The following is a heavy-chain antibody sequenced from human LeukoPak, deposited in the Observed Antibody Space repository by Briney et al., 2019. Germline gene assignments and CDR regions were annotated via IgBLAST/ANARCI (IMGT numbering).Heavy chain of an antibody. CDR3: ARSGLRSGGDAFDI. CDR1: GGSFSGYY. V-gene: IGHV4-34*01. Sequence: SETLSLTCAIYGGSFSGYYWSWIRQPPGKGLEWIGEINHSGSTNYNPSLKSRVTISVDTSKNQFSLKLSSVTAADTAVYYCARSGLRSGGDAFDIWGQGTMVTVSS. CDR2: INHSGST. D-gene: IGHD5-12*01. J-gene: IGHJ3*02.